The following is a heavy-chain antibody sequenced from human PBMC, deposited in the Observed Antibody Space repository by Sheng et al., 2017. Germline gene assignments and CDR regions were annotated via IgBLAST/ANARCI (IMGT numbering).Heavy chain of an antibody. CDR3: ARDRGAAAGRLFDAFDI. CDR1: GGTFSSYA. J-gene: IGHJ3*02. V-gene: IGHV1-69*05. Sequence: QVQLVQSGAEVKKPGSSVKVSCKASGGTFSSYAISWVRQAPGQGLEWMGGIIPIFGTANYAQKFQGRVTITTDESTSTAYMELSSLRSEDTAVYYCARDRGAAAGRLFDAFDIWGQGTMVTVSS. CDR2: IIPIFGTA. D-gene: IGHD6-13*01.